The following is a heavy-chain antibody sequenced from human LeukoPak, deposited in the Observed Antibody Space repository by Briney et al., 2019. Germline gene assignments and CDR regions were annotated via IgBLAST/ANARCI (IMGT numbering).Heavy chain of an antibody. CDR3: ARGGNSITIFGVLQWFRFDP. CDR1: GGTFSSYG. J-gene: IGHJ5*02. CDR2: ISAYNGNT. V-gene: IGHV1-18*01. D-gene: IGHD3-3*01. Sequence: ASVKVSCKASGGTFSSYGVSWVRQAPGQGLEWMGWISAYNGNTNYAQKLQGRVTMTTDTFTSTAYMELRSLRSDDTAVYYCARGGNSITIFGVLQWFRFDPWGQGTLVTVSS.